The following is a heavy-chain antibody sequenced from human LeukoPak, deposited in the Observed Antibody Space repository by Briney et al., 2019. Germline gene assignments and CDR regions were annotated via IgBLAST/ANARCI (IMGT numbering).Heavy chain of an antibody. D-gene: IGHD5-12*01. J-gene: IGHJ2*01. CDR3: ARVDRAYSDYDSWYFDL. Sequence: PGRSQRLSCAASGFTFSSYRMHWVRQAPGKGLEWVAFIRYDGGNKYYADSVKGRFTISRDNSKNTLYLQMNSLRAEDTAIYYRARVDRAYSDYDSWYFDLWGRGNLVTVSS. V-gene: IGHV3-33*08. CDR1: GFTFSSYR. CDR2: IRYDGGNK.